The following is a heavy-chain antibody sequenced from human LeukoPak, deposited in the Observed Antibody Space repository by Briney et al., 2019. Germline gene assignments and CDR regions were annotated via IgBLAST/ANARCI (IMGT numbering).Heavy chain of an antibody. V-gene: IGHV4-34*01. CDR3: ARHGLGRGVYITRQYNYYMDV. CDR2: INQSGST. CDR1: GGSFSNSY. Sequence: SETLSLTCAVYGGSFSNSYWSWIRQPPGSGLEWIGDINQSGSTNYSPSLKSRVTVSIDTSKNQFSLKMSPLTAADTAIYFCARHGLGRGVYITRQYNYYMDVWGTGTTVTVSS. D-gene: IGHD3-10*01. J-gene: IGHJ6*04.